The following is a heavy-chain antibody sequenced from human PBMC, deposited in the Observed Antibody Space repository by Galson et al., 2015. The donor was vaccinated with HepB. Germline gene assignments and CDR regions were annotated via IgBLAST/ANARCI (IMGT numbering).Heavy chain of an antibody. CDR3: ARDGYDSSGYFDY. J-gene: IGHJ4*02. Sequence: SLRLSCAVSGFSVSNNYMCWVRQAPGKGLECVSTMFSGGGTYYADSVKGRITVSRDNTKNTVYLEMNSLRAEDTAVYYCARDGYDSSGYFDYWGQGTLVTVSS. D-gene: IGHD3-22*01. V-gene: IGHV3-66*02. CDR2: MFSGGGT. CDR1: GFSVSNNY.